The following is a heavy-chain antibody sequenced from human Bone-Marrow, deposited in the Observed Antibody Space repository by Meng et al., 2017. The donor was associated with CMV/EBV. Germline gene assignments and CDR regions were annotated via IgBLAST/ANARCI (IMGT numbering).Heavy chain of an antibody. J-gene: IGHJ6*02. CDR2: ISSSSSYI. V-gene: IGHV3-21*01. CDR1: GFTFSSYS. CDR3: ARDGIVVVPAAPMEYYYYGMDV. D-gene: IGHD2-2*01. Sequence: GGSLRLSCAASGFTFSSYSMNWVRQAPGKGLEWVSSISSSSSYIYYADSVKGRFTISRDNAKKSLYLQMNSLRAEDTAVYYCARDGIVVVPAAPMEYYYYGMDVWGQGTTVTVAS.